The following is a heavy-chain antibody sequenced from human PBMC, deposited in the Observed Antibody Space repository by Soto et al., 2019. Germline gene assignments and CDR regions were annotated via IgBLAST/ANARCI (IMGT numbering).Heavy chain of an antibody. CDR2: MNPNSGNT. CDR3: AGVSGYCSGGSCHIEYFQH. J-gene: IGHJ1*01. D-gene: IGHD2-15*01. V-gene: IGHV1-8*01. CDR1: GYTFTSYA. Sequence: QVQLVQSGAEVKKPGASVKVSCKASGYTFTSYAINWVRQATGQGLEWMGWMNPNSGNTGYAQKFQGRVTMTRNTYISTAYMELSSLRSEDTDVYYCAGVSGYCSGGSCHIEYFQHWGQGTLVTVSS.